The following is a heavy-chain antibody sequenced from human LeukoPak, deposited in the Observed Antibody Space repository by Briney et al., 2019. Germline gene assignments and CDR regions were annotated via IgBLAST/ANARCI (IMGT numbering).Heavy chain of an antibody. CDR3: AREGGYDY. V-gene: IGHV3-48*02. J-gene: IGHJ4*02. D-gene: IGHD3-16*01. Sequence: PGGSLRLSCTASGITLSSYSMNWVRQAPGKGLEWLSYISSSSTTIYYADSVKGRFTISRDNAANSVYLHMNSLRDEDTAVYYCAREGGYDYWGQGTLVTVSS. CDR1: GITLSSYS. CDR2: ISSSSTTI.